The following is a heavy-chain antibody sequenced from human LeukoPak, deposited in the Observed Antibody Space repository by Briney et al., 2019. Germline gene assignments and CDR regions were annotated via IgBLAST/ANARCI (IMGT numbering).Heavy chain of an antibody. Sequence: RGESLKISCKISGYKLTNNWIGWVRQVPGKGLEWMGIIYPGDSDTRYSPSFQGQVTISADKSISTAYLQWSSLKASDTAMYYCARHPRYFDALTRRDYYYYMDVWGKGATVTVSS. CDR3: ARHPRYFDALTRRDYYYYMDV. CDR2: IYPGDSDT. V-gene: IGHV5-51*01. CDR1: GYKLTNNW. J-gene: IGHJ6*03. D-gene: IGHD3-9*01.